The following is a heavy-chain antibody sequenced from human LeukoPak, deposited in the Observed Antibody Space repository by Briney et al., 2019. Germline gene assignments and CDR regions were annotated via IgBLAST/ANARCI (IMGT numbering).Heavy chain of an antibody. CDR3: ARPRRYSSSWGTFDI. J-gene: IGHJ3*02. V-gene: IGHV4-34*01. CDR1: GGSFSGYY. CDR2: INHSGST. Sequence: SETLSLTCAVYGGSFSGYYWSWIRQPPGKGLEWIGGINHSGSTNYNPSLKSRGTISVDTSKNQFSLKLSSVTAADTAVYYCARPRRYSSSWGTFDIWGQGTMVTVSS. D-gene: IGHD6-13*01.